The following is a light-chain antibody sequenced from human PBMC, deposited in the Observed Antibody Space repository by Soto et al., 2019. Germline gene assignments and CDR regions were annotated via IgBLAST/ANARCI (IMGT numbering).Light chain of an antibody. CDR3: SSYAGSSTYV. J-gene: IGLJ1*01. V-gene: IGLV2-8*01. CDR2: EVS. Sequence: QSVLTQPPSASGFPGQSVTISCTGTSSDVGGYDYVSWYQQHPGKAPKLMIYEVSKRPSGVPDRFSGSKSGNTASLTVSGLQAEDEADYYCSSYAGSSTYVFGTGNKVTDL. CDR1: SSDVGGYDY.